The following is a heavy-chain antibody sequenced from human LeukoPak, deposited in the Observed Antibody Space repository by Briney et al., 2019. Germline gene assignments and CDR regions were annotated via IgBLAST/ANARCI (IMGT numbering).Heavy chain of an antibody. V-gene: IGHV3-23*01. D-gene: IGHD2-15*01. CDR3: AKGIFWLDP. J-gene: IGHJ5*02. CDR2: ITAGGGGT. CDR1: GFTFSSQA. Sequence: GGSLRLSCAASGFTFSSQAMTWLRQAPRGRLQWVSSITAGGGGTYYADSVKGRFTISRDNSKNILYLQMKTLRAADTAVYYCAKGIFWLDPWGQGTQVTVSS.